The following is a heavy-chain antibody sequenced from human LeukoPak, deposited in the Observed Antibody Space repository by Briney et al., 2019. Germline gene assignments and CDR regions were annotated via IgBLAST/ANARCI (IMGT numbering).Heavy chain of an antibody. CDR1: GGSISSGGYY. V-gene: IGHV4-31*03. J-gene: IGHJ5*02. Sequence: SQTLSLTCTVSGGSISSGGYYWSWIRQHPGKGLEWIGYIHYSGSTYYNPSLKSRVTISVDTSKNQFSLKLSSVTAADTAVYYCARDLYGHDWWFDPWGQGTLVTVSS. D-gene: IGHD3-9*01. CDR2: IHYSGST. CDR3: ARDLYGHDWWFDP.